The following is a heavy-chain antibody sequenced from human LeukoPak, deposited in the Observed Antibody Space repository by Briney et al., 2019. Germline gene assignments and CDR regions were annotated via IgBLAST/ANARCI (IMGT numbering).Heavy chain of an antibody. CDR2: INPSGGST. V-gene: IGHV1-46*01. CDR1: GYTFTSYY. J-gene: IGHJ4*02. CDR3: ARAVGYPDSIFGVVMGY. Sequence: GASVTVSCKASGYTFTSYYIHWVRQAPGQGLEWMGIINPSGGSTSYAQKFQGRVTMTRDTSTSTVYMELSSLRSEDTAVYYCARAVGYPDSIFGVVMGYWGQGTLVTVSS. D-gene: IGHD3-3*01.